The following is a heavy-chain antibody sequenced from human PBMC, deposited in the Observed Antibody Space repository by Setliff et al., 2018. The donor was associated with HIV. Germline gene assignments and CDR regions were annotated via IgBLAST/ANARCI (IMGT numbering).Heavy chain of an antibody. CDR1: GGAFTGNH. J-gene: IGHJ4*02. D-gene: IGHD2-15*01. CDR3: ARGVPLLPPNF. V-gene: IGHV4-34*01. CDR2: INYTGNT. Sequence: PSETLSLTCAVYGGAFTGNHWGWIRQPPGKGLEWIGEINYTGNTNHNPSLKSRVSTSVDMSKEQFSLKLTSTTAADTAIYYCARGVPLLPPNFWGQGTLVTVSS.